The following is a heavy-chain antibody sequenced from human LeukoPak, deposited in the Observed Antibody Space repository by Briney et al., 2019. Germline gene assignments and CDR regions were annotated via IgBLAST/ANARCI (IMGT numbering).Heavy chain of an antibody. CDR1: GFIFRIYA. CDR3: AKKYSYFDS. V-gene: IGHV3-23*01. CDR2: ISASENTT. J-gene: IGHJ4*02. D-gene: IGHD2/OR15-2a*01. Sequence: GGSLRLSCTGSGFIFRIYAMSWVRQAPGKGLEWVSSISASENTTFYADSVKGRFTISRDNSKNTLYLQMNSLRADDTAVYYCAKKYSYFDSWGQGTLVTVSS.